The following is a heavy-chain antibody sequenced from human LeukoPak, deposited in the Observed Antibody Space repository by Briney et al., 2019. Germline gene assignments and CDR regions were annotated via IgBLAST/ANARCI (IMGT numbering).Heavy chain of an antibody. Sequence: SETLSLTCTVSGGSISSYYWSWIRQPAGKGLEWIGRIYTSGSTNYNPSLKSRVTMSVDTSKNQFSLKLSSVTAADTAVYYCARAGYYNSSGYQDYWGQGTLVTVSS. CDR1: GGSISSYY. CDR3: ARAGYYNSSGYQDY. CDR2: IYTSGST. V-gene: IGHV4-4*07. J-gene: IGHJ4*02. D-gene: IGHD3-22*01.